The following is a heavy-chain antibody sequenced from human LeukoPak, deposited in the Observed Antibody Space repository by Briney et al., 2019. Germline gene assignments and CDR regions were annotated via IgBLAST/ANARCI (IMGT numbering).Heavy chain of an antibody. CDR2: ISGSGGST. Sequence: GGSLRLSCAASGFTFSSYGMSWVRQAPGKGLEWVSAISGSGGSTYYADSVKGRFTISRDNSKSTLYLQMNSLRAEDTAVYYCAKELVEVLTGYSNWFDPWGQGTLVTVSS. CDR3: AKELVEVLTGYSNWFDP. J-gene: IGHJ5*02. V-gene: IGHV3-23*01. CDR1: GFTFSSYG. D-gene: IGHD3-9*01.